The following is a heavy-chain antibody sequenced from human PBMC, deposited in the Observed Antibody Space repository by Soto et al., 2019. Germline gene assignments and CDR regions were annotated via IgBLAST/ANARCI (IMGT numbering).Heavy chain of an antibody. CDR3: AKEGNVVVVAASYFDY. CDR1: GFTFDDYA. D-gene: IGHD2-15*01. Sequence: ESGGGLVQPGRSLRLSCAASGFTFDDYAMHWVRQAPGKGLEWVSGISWNSGSIGYADSVKGRFTISRDNAKNSLYLQMNSLRAEDTALYYCAKEGNVVVVAASYFDYWVQGTLVTVSS. V-gene: IGHV3-9*01. J-gene: IGHJ4*02. CDR2: ISWNSGSI.